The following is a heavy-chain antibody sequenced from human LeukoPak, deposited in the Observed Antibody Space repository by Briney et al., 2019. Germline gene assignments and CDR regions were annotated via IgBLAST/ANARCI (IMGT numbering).Heavy chain of an antibody. CDR2: ISWNSGSI. CDR1: GFTFDDYA. Sequence: GGSLRLSCAASGFTFDDYAMHWVRQAPGKGPEWVSGISWNSGSIGYADSVKGRFTISRDNAKNSLYLQMNSLRAEDTAVYYCAKDPPGSYYGEYYFDYWGQGTLVTVSS. V-gene: IGHV3-9*01. D-gene: IGHD1-26*01. CDR3: AKDPPGSYYGEYYFDY. J-gene: IGHJ4*02.